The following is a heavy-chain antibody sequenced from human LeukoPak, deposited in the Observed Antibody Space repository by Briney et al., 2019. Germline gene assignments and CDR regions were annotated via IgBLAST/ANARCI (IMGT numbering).Heavy chain of an antibody. J-gene: IGHJ4*02. CDR3: ARVRDGNTVDFDY. CDR1: GYTFTSYG. CDR2: INPNTGGT. V-gene: IGHV1-2*02. Sequence: ASVKVSCKASGYTFTSYGISWVRQAPGQGLEWMGYINPNTGGTKYAQKFQDRVTMTRDTSISTAYMELSRLRSDDTAVYYCARVRDGNTVDFDYWGQGTLVTVSS. D-gene: IGHD5-24*01.